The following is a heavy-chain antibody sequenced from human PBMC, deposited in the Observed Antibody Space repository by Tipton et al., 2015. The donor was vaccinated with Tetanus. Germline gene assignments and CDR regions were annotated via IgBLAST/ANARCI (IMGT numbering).Heavy chain of an antibody. Sequence: FLRLSCAASGLTFDDYAMHWVRQAPGKGLEWVSGISWNSGSIGYADSVKGRFTISRDNAKNTVYLHMNSLRVEDTAIYYCARSVGMPYGMDYWGQGTRITVSS. V-gene: IGHV3-9*01. CDR1: GLTFDDYA. D-gene: IGHD1-26*01. CDR3: ARSVGMPYGMDY. J-gene: IGHJ4*03. CDR2: ISWNSGSI.